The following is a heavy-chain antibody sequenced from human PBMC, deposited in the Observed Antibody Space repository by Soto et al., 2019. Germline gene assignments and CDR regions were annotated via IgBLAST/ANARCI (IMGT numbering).Heavy chain of an antibody. J-gene: IGHJ4*02. CDR3: ARGAFGSYYVDY. Sequence: EVQVVESGGASVQPGGYLRLSCAASGFTFTSYWMHWVRQAPGKGLLWMSRIKGDETTSSYADSVKGRFTISRDNAKNTVYLQLNSLRAEDTAVYYCARGAFGSYYVDYWGQGTLVTVSS. D-gene: IGHD3-10*01. CDR1: GFTFTSYW. V-gene: IGHV3-74*01. CDR2: IKGDETTS.